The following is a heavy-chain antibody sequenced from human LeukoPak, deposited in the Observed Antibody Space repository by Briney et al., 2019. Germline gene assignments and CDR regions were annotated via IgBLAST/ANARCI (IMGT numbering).Heavy chain of an antibody. Sequence: GASVTVSCTASGYTFTGYYIHWVRQAPGQGLEWMGWISPNSGGRNYAQKFQGRVTMTRDTSISTAYMELSRLRSDDTAVYYCARECVLDKFTMIRGVIGTLWGQGTLVTVSS. CDR2: ISPNSGGR. J-gene: IGHJ4*02. D-gene: IGHD3-10*01. V-gene: IGHV1-2*02. CDR1: GYTFTGYY. CDR3: ARECVLDKFTMIRGVIGTL.